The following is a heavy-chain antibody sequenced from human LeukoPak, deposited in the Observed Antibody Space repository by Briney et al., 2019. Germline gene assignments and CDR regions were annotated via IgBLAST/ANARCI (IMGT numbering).Heavy chain of an antibody. CDR2: ISYDGSNK. CDR3: AKGGDSGSYGVLGY. CDR1: GFTFSSYG. D-gene: IGHD1-26*01. J-gene: IGHJ4*02. V-gene: IGHV3-30*18. Sequence: GGSLRLSCAASGFTFSSYGMHWVRQAPGKGLEWVAVISYDGSNKYYADSVKGRFTISRDNSKNTLYLQMNSLRAEDTAVYYCAKGGDSGSYGVLGYWGQGTLVTVSS.